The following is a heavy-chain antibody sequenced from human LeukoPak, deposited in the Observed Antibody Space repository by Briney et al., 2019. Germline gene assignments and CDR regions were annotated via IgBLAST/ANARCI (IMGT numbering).Heavy chain of an antibody. V-gene: IGHV3-23*01. J-gene: IGHJ5*02. CDR3: AKDKWSSGWYGWFDP. CDR2: ISGSGAST. Sequence: GGSLRPSSAAPGTTVSSYAMTWVRLAPGKGLEWVSAISGSGASTYYADSVKGRFSISRDNSKNTLYLQMNRLRAEDTAVYYCAKDKWSSGWYGWFDPWGQGTLVTVSS. D-gene: IGHD6-19*01. CDR1: GTTVSSYA.